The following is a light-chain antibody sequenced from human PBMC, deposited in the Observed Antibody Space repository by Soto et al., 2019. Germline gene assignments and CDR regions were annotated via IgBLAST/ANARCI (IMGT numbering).Light chain of an antibody. J-gene: IGKJ2*01. V-gene: IGKV4-1*01. CDR3: QQYYSTPYT. CDR1: QDIRND. CDR2: WAS. Sequence: DIQMTQSPSSLSASVGDRVTITCRASQDIRNDLGWYQQKPGQPPKLLIYWASTRDSGVPDRFSGSGSGTDFTLTISSLQAEDVAVYYCQQYYSTPYTFGQGTKLEIK.